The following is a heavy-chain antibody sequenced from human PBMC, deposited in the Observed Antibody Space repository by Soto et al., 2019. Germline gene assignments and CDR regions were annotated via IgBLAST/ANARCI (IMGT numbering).Heavy chain of an antibody. J-gene: IGHJ4*02. V-gene: IGHV3-33*01. D-gene: IGHD2-21*01. CDR2: IWYDGSNK. Sequence: GGSLRLSCAASGFTFSSYGMHWVRQAPGKGLEWVAVIWYDGSNKYYADSVKGRFTISRDNSKNTLYLQMNSLRAEDTAVYYCARDLVPRLWWPTGFDYWGQGTLVTVSS. CDR3: ARDLVPRLWWPTGFDY. CDR1: GFTFSSYG.